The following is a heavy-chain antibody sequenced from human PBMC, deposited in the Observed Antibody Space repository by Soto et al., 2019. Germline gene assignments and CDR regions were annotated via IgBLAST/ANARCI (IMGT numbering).Heavy chain of an antibody. Sequence: TSETLSFTCTVSGGSISSGGYYWSWIRQHPGKGLEWIGYIYYSGSTYFNPSLKSQLTISVDTSKNQFSLQLSSVTAADTAVYYCARAGHSSSSEGANWFDPWGQGTLVTVSS. CDR3: ARAGHSSSSEGANWFDP. V-gene: IGHV4-31*01. D-gene: IGHD6-6*01. CDR2: IYYSGST. J-gene: IGHJ5*02. CDR1: GGSISSGGYY.